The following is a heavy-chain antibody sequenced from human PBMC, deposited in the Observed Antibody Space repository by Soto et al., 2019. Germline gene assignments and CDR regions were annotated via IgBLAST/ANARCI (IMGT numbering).Heavy chain of an antibody. J-gene: IGHJ4*02. Sequence: SVKVSCKASGYTFTCDDINWVRQATGQGLEWMGRMNPILGIANYAQKFQGRVTITADKSTSTAYMELSSLRSEDTAVYYCLGGYSRFDYWGQGTLVTVSS. CDR2: MNPILGIA. CDR3: LGGYSRFDY. CDR1: GYTFTCDD. V-gene: IGHV1-69*04. D-gene: IGHD6-13*01.